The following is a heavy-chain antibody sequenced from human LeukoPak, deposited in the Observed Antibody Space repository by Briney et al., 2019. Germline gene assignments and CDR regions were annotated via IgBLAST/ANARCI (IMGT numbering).Heavy chain of an antibody. CDR3: ARSESYALDY. CDR2: ISAYSGDT. V-gene: IGHV1-18*01. Sequence: ASVTVSCTASGYTFARYGISWVRHAPRQGLEWMGRISAYSGDTNYAQNLQGRVTMTTDTSTRTVYMELRSLRSDDTAVYYCARSESYALDYWGQGTLVTVSS. D-gene: IGHD2-2*01. J-gene: IGHJ4*02. CDR1: GYTFARYG.